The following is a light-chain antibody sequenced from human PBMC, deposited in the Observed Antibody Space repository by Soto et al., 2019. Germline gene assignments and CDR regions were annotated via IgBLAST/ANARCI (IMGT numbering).Light chain of an antibody. J-gene: IGKJ1*01. CDR2: KAS. V-gene: IGKV1-5*03. CDR3: QQYATYWWT. Sequence: DIPMTQSPSTLSASLGDRVTITCRASQSISSWLAWYQQKPGKAPKLLIYKASSLESGVPSRFSGSESGTEFTLTISSLQPDDFATYYCQQYATYWWTFGKGTKVEIK. CDR1: QSISSW.